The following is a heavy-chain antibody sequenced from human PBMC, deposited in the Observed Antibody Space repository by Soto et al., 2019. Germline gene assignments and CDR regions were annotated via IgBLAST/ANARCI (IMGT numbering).Heavy chain of an antibody. CDR3: ARSYVTSRPIDF. CDR1: GYTFTGYY. D-gene: IGHD3-10*02. CDR2: INPNSGGT. V-gene: IGHV1-2*02. J-gene: IGHJ4*02. Sequence: GASVKVSCKASGYTFTGYYMHWVRQAPGQGLEWMGWINPNSGGTNYAQKFRGRLTVTSDTSTGTVYMEMSSLRSDDTAMYYCARSYVTSRPIDFWGQGTLVTVSS.